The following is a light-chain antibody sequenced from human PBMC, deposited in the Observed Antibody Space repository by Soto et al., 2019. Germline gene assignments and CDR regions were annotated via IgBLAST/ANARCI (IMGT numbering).Light chain of an antibody. CDR2: GAS. V-gene: IGKV3-15*01. J-gene: IGKJ5*01. Sequence: IVLTQSPATLSFSPGEIATLSFRTSHSVNSHVAWYQQKPGQAPRLLLYGASTRATGIPVRFSGSGFGTEFTLTISSLQSEDFAVYYCQQYKNWPLFGQGTRLEIK. CDR1: HSVNSH. CDR3: QQYKNWPL.